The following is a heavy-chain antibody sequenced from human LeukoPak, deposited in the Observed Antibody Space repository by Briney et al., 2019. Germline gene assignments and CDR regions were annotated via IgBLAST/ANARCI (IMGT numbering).Heavy chain of an antibody. CDR3: AKYYYDSSGYYDAAPLDS. Sequence: PGGSLRLSCAGSGFTFGTYAMSWVRQAPGKGLEWVSSISDNGYTTYYADSVRGRFTISRDNSKNTVYLQMIGLRGEDTAVYFCAKYYYDSSGYYDAAPLDSWGQGTLVTVFS. V-gene: IGHV3-23*01. CDR2: ISDNGYTT. CDR1: GFTFGTYA. D-gene: IGHD3-22*01. J-gene: IGHJ4*02.